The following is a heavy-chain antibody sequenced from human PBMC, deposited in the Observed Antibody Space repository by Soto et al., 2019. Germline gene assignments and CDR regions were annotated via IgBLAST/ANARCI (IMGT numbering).Heavy chain of an antibody. V-gene: IGHV1-24*01. J-gene: IGHJ4*02. D-gene: IGHD1-1*01. CDR1: GYTLTELS. Sequence: ASLKVSCKVSGYTLTELSMHWVRQAPGKGLEWMGGFDPEDGETIYAQKFQGRVTMTEDTSTDTAYMELSSLRSEDTAVYYCATGRWLQLDRPFDYWGQGTLVTVSS. CDR2: FDPEDGET. CDR3: ATGRWLQLDRPFDY.